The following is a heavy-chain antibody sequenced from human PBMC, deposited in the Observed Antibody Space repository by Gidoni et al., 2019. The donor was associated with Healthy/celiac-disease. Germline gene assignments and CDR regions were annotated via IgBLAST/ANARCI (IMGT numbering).Heavy chain of an antibody. CDR2: IRYDGSNK. CDR3: AKKSRQWLDHFDY. Sequence: QVQLVESGGGVVQPGGSLRLSCAASGFTFSSYGMHWVRQAPGKGLGWVAFIRYDGSNKYYADSVKGRFTISRDNSKNTLYLQMNSLRAEDTAVYYCAKKSRQWLDHFDYWGQGTLVTVSS. CDR1: GFTFSSYG. D-gene: IGHD6-19*01. J-gene: IGHJ4*02. V-gene: IGHV3-30*02.